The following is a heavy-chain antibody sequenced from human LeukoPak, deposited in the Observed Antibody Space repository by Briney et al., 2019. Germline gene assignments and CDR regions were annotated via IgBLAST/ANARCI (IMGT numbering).Heavy chain of an antibody. CDR3: ARAKEMATIWDYYYYGMDV. J-gene: IGHJ6*02. Sequence: SETLSLTCAVYGGSFSGYYWSWIRQPPGKGLEWIGEINHSGSTNYNPSLKSRVTISVDTSKNQFSLKLSSVTAADTAVYYCARAKEMATIWDYYYYGMDVWGQGTTVTVS. V-gene: IGHV4-34*01. D-gene: IGHD5-24*01. CDR2: INHSGST. CDR1: GGSFSGYY.